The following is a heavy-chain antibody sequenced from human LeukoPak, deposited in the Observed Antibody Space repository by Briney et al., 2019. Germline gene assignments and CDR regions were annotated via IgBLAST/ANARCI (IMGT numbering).Heavy chain of an antibody. CDR1: GFTFSNYW. CDR2: INPDGSEK. Sequence: GGSLRLSCTASGFTFSNYWMTWARQAPGKGLEWVANINPDGSEKHYVDSLKGRFAISRDNPKNSLYLQMNSLKDEDTAVYYCARGSTAADWGLGTLVTVSS. CDR3: ARGSTAAD. D-gene: IGHD1-26*01. V-gene: IGHV3-7*01. J-gene: IGHJ4*02.